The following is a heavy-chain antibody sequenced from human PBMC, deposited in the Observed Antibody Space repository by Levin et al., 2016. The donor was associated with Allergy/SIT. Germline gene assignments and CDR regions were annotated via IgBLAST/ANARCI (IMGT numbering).Heavy chain of an antibody. V-gene: IGHV5-10-1*01. CDR3: AILYFWSGYYTPDYFDY. D-gene: IGHD3-3*01. J-gene: IGHJ4*02. CDR2: IDPSDSYT. Sequence: VRQMPGKGLEWMGRIDPSDSYTNYSPSFQGHVTISADKSISTAYLQWSSLKASDTAMYYCAILYFWSGYYTPDYFDYWGQGTLVTVSS.